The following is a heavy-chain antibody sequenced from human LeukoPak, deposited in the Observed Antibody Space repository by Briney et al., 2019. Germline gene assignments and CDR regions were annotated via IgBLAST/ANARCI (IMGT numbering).Heavy chain of an antibody. D-gene: IGHD2-2*01. J-gene: IGHJ4*02. Sequence: GGSLRLSCAASGFTLSSYSMNWVRQAPGEGLEWGSSISSSSSYIYYADSVKGRFTISRDNAKNSLYLQMNSLRAEDTAVYYCARDSGIVVVPAAIGYWGQGTLVTVSS. CDR3: ARDSGIVVVPAAIGY. CDR1: GFTLSSYS. CDR2: ISSSSSYI. V-gene: IGHV3-21*01.